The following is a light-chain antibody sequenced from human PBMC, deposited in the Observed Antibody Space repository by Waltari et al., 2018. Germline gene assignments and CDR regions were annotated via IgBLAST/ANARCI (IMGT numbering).Light chain of an antibody. Sequence: CSASKAVTSTSLSWYQQKLGQAPMLLIYGTSSRATGTPDRFSGSGSGTDFTLTISRLEPEDVAVYYCQQYDGEVVTFGGGTKVEI. V-gene: IGKV3-20*01. CDR3: QQYDGEVVT. CDR1: KAVTSTS. CDR2: GTS. J-gene: IGKJ4*01.